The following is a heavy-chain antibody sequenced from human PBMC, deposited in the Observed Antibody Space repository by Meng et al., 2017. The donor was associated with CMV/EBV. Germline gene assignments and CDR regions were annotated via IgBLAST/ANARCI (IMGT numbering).Heavy chain of an antibody. V-gene: IGHV3-48*03. CDR2: ISSSGSTI. CDR1: GFTFSSYE. J-gene: IGHJ4*02. D-gene: IGHD4-11*01. CDR3: ARGSNYRYFDY. Sequence: GESLKISCAASGFTFSSYEMNWVRQAPGKGLEWVSYISSSGSTIYYADSVKGQFTISRDNAKNSLYLQMNSLRAEDTAVYYCARGSNYRYFDYWGQGTLVTVSS.